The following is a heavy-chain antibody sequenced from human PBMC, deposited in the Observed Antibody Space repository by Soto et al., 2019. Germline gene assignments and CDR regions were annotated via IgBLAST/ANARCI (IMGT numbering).Heavy chain of an antibody. Sequence: QVQLVQSGAEVKKPGASVKISCEASGYSFTSQYVHWVRQAPGQGLEWMGIINPNGGSTTYAQKFQGRVTTPRNTPTSTVQMGGRTPTTGDTAVYFCEKEQGLKPGGGGTEPLDIWGQGTMVTVAS. D-gene: IGHD6-25*01. J-gene: IGHJ3*02. CDR2: INPNGGST. V-gene: IGHV1-46*01. CDR1: GYSFTSQY. CDR3: EKEQGLKPGGGGTEPLDI.